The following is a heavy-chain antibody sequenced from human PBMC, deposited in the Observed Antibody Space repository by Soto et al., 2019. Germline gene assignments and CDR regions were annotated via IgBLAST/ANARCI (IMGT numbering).Heavy chain of an antibody. CDR3: ARDLVTDYNSRDYHYYFAMDV. CDR2: VYHTGTT. D-gene: IGHD3-22*01. CDR1: GGPVSGDDLY. J-gene: IGHJ6*02. V-gene: IGHV4-31*02. Sequence: HLQESGPGLVKPSQTLSLTCVVSGGPVSGDDLYWSCIRHLPGKGLEWIANVYHTGTTYYNPSLKSRVSMSVNTSQNQFSLILASVTAADTAVYYCARDLVTDYNSRDYHYYFAMDVWGQGTSVTVSS.